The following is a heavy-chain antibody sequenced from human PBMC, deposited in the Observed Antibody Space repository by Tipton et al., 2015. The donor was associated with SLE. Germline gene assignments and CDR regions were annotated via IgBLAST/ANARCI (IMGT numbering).Heavy chain of an antibody. D-gene: IGHD6-13*01. CDR1: GGSISSDGYD. CDR2: LYYSGRT. Sequence: TLSLTCTVSGGSISSDGYDLIWILQHPGKGLEGIGYLYYSGRTHYNPSLKSRVTISVDTSENQFSLKLSSVTAADTAVYYCARGSPPQKLVLGKFDPWGQGTLVTVTS. CDR3: ARGSPPQKLVLGKFDP. V-gene: IGHV4-31*02. J-gene: IGHJ5*01.